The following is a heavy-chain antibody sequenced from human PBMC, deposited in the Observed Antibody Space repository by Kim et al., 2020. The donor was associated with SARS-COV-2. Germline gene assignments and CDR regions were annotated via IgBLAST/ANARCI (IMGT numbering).Heavy chain of an antibody. CDR3: ARGVLWFGESSYFYFGMDV. V-gene: IGHV3-30*07. J-gene: IGHJ6*02. D-gene: IGHD3-10*01. Sequence: GRFTIARDNSKNTVYLQMSSLRGEDTAVYYCARGVLWFGESSYFYFGMDVWGQGTTVTVSS.